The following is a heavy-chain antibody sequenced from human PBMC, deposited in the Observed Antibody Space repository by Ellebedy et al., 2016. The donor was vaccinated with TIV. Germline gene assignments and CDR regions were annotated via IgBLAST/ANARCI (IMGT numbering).Heavy chain of an antibody. CDR3: ARDSSSSWYL. V-gene: IGHV1-18*01. CDR1: GYTFTSYG. Sequence: ASVKVSXXASGYTFTSYGISWVRQAPGQGLEWMGWISAYNGNTNYAQKFQGRVTITADESTSTAYMELSSLRSEDTAVYYCARDSSSSWYLWGQGTLVTVSS. D-gene: IGHD6-13*01. CDR2: ISAYNGNT. J-gene: IGHJ4*02.